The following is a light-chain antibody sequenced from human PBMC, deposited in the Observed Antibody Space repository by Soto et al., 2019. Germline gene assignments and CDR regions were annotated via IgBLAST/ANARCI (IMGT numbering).Light chain of an antibody. CDR1: SGHSNYA. CDR2: LNSDGSH. V-gene: IGLV4-69*01. CDR3: QTWGTGYWV. Sequence: QSVLTQSPSASASLGASVKLTCTLSSGHSNYAIAWHQQQPEKGPRYLMKLNSDGSHTKGDGIPDRFSGSSSGAERYLTISSLQSEDEADYYCQTWGTGYWVFGGGTKVTVL. J-gene: IGLJ3*02.